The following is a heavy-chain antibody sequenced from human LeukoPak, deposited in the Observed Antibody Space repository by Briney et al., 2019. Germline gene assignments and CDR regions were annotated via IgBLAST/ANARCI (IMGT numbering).Heavy chain of an antibody. V-gene: IGHV1-69*02. Sequence: XMGRIIPIFGIANYAQKFQGRVTITADKSTSTAYMELSSLRSEDTAVYYCAVGSGSYSPFDPWGQGTLVTVSS. J-gene: IGHJ5*02. D-gene: IGHD1-26*01. CDR3: AVGSGSYSPFDP. CDR2: IIPIFGIA.